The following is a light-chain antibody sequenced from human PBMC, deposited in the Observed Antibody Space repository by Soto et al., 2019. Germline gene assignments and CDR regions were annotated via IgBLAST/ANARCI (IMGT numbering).Light chain of an antibody. CDR1: SSDVGRYNY. Sequence: QSALTQPPSASGSPGQSVTISCTGTSSDVGRYNYVSWYQQHPGKAPKLMIYEVSKRPSGVPDRFSGSKSGNTASLTVSGPQAEDEADYYCNSYAGSNNWVFGGGTKLTVL. CDR3: NSYAGSNNWV. V-gene: IGLV2-8*01. J-gene: IGLJ3*02. CDR2: EVS.